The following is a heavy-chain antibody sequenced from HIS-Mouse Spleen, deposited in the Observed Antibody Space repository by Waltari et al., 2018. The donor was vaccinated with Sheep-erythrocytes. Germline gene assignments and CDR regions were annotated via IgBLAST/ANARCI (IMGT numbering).Heavy chain of an antibody. Sequence: QVQLVQSGAEVKKPGASVKVSCKASGYTFTGYYMHWVRQAPVQGLEWMGWSNPNSGGTNYAQKVQGRVTMTRETSISTAYMELSRLRSDDTAVYYCARVTGGDNWFDPWGQGTLVTVSS. CDR1: GYTFTGYY. V-gene: IGHV1-2*02. CDR2: SNPNSGGT. CDR3: ARVTGGDNWFDP. D-gene: IGHD7-27*01. J-gene: IGHJ5*02.